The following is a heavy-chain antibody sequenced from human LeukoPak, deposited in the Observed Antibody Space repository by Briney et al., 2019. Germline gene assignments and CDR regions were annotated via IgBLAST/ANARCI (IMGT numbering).Heavy chain of an antibody. V-gene: IGHV3-33*01. D-gene: IGHD6-13*01. CDR2: IWYDGSNK. Sequence: GGSLRLSCAGSGFTFSSYGMLWVRQAPGKGLEWVALIWYDGSNKYYADSVKGRFTISRDNSKNTLYLQMNSLRAEDTAVYYCATWRSASSSSWYVLEYWGQGTLVTVSS. J-gene: IGHJ4*02. CDR3: ATWRSASSSSWYVLEY. CDR1: GFTFSSYG.